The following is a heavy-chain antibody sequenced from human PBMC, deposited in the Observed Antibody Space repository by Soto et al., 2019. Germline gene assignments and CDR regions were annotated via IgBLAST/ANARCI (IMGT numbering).Heavy chain of an antibody. CDR2: IIPISGTA. J-gene: IGHJ6*02. V-gene: IGHV1-69*01. D-gene: IGHD2-2*01. Sequence: QVQLVQSGAEVKKPGSSVKVSCKASGGTFSSYAISWVRQAPGQGLEWMGGIIPISGTANYAQKFQGRVTINEEESTSTAYMELSSLRSEDTAVYYCARSQGSSTSLEIYYYYYYGMDVWGQGTTVTVSS. CDR3: ARSQGSSTSLEIYYYYYYGMDV. CDR1: GGTFSSYA.